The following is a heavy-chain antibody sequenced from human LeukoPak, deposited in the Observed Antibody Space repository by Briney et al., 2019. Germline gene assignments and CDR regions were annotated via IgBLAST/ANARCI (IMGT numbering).Heavy chain of an antibody. D-gene: IGHD5-12*01. J-gene: IGHJ4*02. CDR2: INPNSGGT. V-gene: IGHV1-2*02. Sequence: ASVKVSCKASGYTFTGYYMHWVRQAPGQGLEWMGWINPNSGGTNHAQKFQGRVTMTRDTSISTAYMELSRLRSDDTAVYYCARLEGLRFPSPTPDYWGQGTLVTVSS. CDR3: ARLEGLRFPSPTPDY. CDR1: GYTFTGYY.